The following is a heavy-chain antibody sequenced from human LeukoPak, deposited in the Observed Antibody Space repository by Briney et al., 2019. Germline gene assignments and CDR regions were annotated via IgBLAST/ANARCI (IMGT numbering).Heavy chain of an antibody. CDR3: ERGQYYDILTGYYNKTYYYCGMDV. V-gene: IGHV4-39*07. CDR2: INHSEST. CDR1: GGSVSSGSYY. J-gene: IGHJ6*02. D-gene: IGHD3-9*01. Sequence: SETLSLTCTVSGGSVSSGSYYWSWIRQPPGKGLEWIGDINHSESTNYNPSLKSRVTISVDTSKKQFSLKLSSVTPADTAVYYCERGQYYDILTGYYNKTYYYCGMDVWGQGTTVTVSS.